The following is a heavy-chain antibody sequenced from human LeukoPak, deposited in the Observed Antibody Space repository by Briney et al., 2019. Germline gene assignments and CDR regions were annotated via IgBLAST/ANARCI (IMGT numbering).Heavy chain of an antibody. D-gene: IGHD3-22*01. V-gene: IGHV3-30*18. CDR1: GFTFSSYG. Sequence: GRSLRLSCAASGFTFSSYGMHWVRQAPGKGLEWVAVISYDGSNKYYADSVKGRFTISRDNSKNTLYLQMNSLRAEDTAVYYCAKDSSGYLYYFDYWGQGTLVTVSS. CDR3: AKDSSGYLYYFDY. CDR2: ISYDGSNK. J-gene: IGHJ4*02.